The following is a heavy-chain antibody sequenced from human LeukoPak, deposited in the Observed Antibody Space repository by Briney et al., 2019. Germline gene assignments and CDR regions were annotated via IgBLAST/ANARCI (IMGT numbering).Heavy chain of an antibody. Sequence: SGGSLRLSCAASRFTLSSYWMSWVRQAPGKGLEWVANIKQDGSETYYVDSVKGRFTISRDNAKNSLSLQMNSLRAEDTAVYYCARQRGSGCLDYWGQGTLVTVSS. D-gene: IGHD6-19*01. CDR1: RFTLSSYW. J-gene: IGHJ4*02. CDR2: IKQDGSET. CDR3: ARQRGSGCLDY. V-gene: IGHV3-7*01.